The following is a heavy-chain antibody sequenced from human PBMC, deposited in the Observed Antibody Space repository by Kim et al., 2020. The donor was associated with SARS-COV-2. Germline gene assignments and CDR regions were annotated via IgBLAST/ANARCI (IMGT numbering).Heavy chain of an antibody. V-gene: IGHV3-11*06. D-gene: IGHD6-13*01. Sequence: GRFTISRDNAKNSLYLKMNSLRAEDTAVYYCARRVQAAAGMSGPPGGMDVWGQGTTVTVSS. J-gene: IGHJ6*02. CDR3: ARRVQAAAGMSGPPGGMDV.